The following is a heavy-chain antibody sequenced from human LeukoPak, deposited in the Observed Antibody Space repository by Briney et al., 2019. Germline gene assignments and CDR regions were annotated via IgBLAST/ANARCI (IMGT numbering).Heavy chain of an antibody. J-gene: IGHJ4*02. CDR1: GYTFTSYD. D-gene: IGHD4-23*01. CDR2: MNPNSGNT. CDR3: ARVIGLWYGGNYDYFDY. V-gene: IGHV1-8*01. Sequence: GASVKVSCKASGYTFTSYDINWVRQATGQGLEWMGWMNPNSGNTGYAQKFQGSVTMTRNTSISTAYMELSSLRSEDTAVYYCARVIGLWYGGNYDYFDYWGQGTLVTVSS.